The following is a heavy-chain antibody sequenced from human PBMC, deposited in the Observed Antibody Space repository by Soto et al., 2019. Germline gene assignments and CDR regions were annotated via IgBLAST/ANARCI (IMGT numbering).Heavy chain of an antibody. D-gene: IGHD2-2*01. CDR1: GGSINNGMYY. V-gene: IGHV4-31*03. CDR2: IYFNGNT. CDR3: AKVPTAKRYYGSGMDV. J-gene: IGHJ6*02. Sequence: QVQLEESGPGLVKPSQTLSLTCSVSGGSINNGMYYWSWIRQHPGKGLEWIGYIYFNGNTYYHPSLRSRVIMSLDMSKNQFSLNMSSVNGEDAAVYYCAKVPTAKRYYGSGMDVWGQGTTVAVSS.